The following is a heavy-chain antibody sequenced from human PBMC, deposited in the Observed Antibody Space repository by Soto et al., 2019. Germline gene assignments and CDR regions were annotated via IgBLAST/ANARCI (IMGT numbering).Heavy chain of an antibody. CDR3: ARGGGCSGGSCDFDY. CDR2: ISSSSSTI. Sequence: LRLSCAASGFTFSTYSMNWVRQAPGKGLEWVSYISSSSSTIFYTDSVKGRFTVSRDNAKNSLYLQMNSLRAEDTAVYYCARGGGCSGGSCDFDYWGQGTLVTAPQ. D-gene: IGHD2-15*01. V-gene: IGHV3-48*01. CDR1: GFTFSTYS. J-gene: IGHJ4*02.